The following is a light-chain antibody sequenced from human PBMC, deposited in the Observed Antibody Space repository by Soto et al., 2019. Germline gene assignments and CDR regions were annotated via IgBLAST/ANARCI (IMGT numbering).Light chain of an antibody. CDR2: GAS. CDR3: QQYGSSGT. V-gene: IGKV2D-29*01. Sequence: IVVTQTPRALSVLPGKPASIAGNSSHSLLHSDGKTYLYWYLQTPRHAPRLLIYGASNRATGIPDRFSGSGSGTDFTLTISRLEPEDFAVYYCQQYGSSGTFGQGTKVDIK. CDR1: HSLLHSDGKTY. J-gene: IGKJ1*01.